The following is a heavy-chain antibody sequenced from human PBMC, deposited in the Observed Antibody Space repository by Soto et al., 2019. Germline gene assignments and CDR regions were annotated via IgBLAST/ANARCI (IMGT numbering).Heavy chain of an antibody. V-gene: IGHV3-30-3*01. Sequence: VQLVESGGGVVQPGRSLRLSCAASGFTFSSYAMHWVRQAPGKGLEWVAVISYDGSNKYYADSVKGRFTISRDNSKNTLYLQMNSLRAEDTAVYYCARGNEQLFHFDYWGQGTLVTVSS. CDR1: GFTFSSYA. CDR3: ARGNEQLFHFDY. D-gene: IGHD6-13*01. CDR2: ISYDGSNK. J-gene: IGHJ4*02.